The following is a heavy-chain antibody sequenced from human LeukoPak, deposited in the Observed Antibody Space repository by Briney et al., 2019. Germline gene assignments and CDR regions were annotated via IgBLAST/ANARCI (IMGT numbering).Heavy chain of an antibody. CDR3: ARVGGPSLRFFFDY. D-gene: IGHD3-3*01. Sequence: PSETLSLTCTVYGGSFSGYYWSWIRQPPGKGLEWIGEINHSGSTNYNPSLKSRVTISVDTSKNQFSLKLSSVTAPDTAVYYCARVGGPSLRFFFDYWGQEPWSPSPQ. J-gene: IGHJ4*01. V-gene: IGHV4-34*01. CDR2: INHSGST. CDR1: GGSFSGYY.